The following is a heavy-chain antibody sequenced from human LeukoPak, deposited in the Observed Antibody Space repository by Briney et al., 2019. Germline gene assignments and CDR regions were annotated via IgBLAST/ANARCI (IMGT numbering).Heavy chain of an antibody. D-gene: IGHD3-3*01. J-gene: IGHJ5*02. CDR2: IHYTWNA. CDR3: ARVIRDYDFWSGYYTGGFDP. Sequence: SETLSLTCSVSGGSIGSYHWSWIRQTPGKGLEWIGHIHYTWNAKYNPSLKSRVTISVDRSKNQFSLKLSSVTAADTAVYYCARVIRDYDFWSGYYTGGFDPWGQGTLVTVSS. CDR1: GGSIGSYH. V-gene: IGHV4-59*12.